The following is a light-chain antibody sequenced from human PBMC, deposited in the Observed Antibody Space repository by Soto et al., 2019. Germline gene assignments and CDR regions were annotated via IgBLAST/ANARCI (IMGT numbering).Light chain of an antibody. CDR3: QQYHTWPIT. V-gene: IGKV3-15*01. J-gene: IGKJ4*01. CDR1: PGVSRK. CDR2: VTS. Sequence: DIVMTQSPATLSLAPGERVTFTCMASPGVSRKFAWYQHKPGQAARLLIPVTSTGATGMPPRFSGSGSVTEFTLTISSLQSEDGAIYYCQQYHTWPITFGGGTKVDIK.